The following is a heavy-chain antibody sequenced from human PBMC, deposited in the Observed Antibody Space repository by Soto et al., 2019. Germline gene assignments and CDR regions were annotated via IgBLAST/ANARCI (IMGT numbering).Heavy chain of an antibody. V-gene: IGHV4-30-4*01. D-gene: IGHD3-3*01. CDR3: ARDNILGILYGGMDV. CDR1: GGSISRGDYY. CDR2: IYYSGST. Sequence: SETLSHTCTVSGGSISRGDYYWIGIRQPPGKGLEWIGYIYYSGSTYYNPSLKSRVTISVDTSKNQFSLKLSSVTAADTAVYYCARDNILGILYGGMDVWGQGTTVTVSS. J-gene: IGHJ6*02.